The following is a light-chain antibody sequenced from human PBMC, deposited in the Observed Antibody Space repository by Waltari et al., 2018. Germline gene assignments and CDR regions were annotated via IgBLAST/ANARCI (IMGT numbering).Light chain of an antibody. CDR1: NIGSKS. CDR2: YNN. J-gene: IGLJ2*01. Sequence: SYVLTQPPSVSVAPGETARITCGGNNIGSKSVHWYQQKPGQAPILVIYYNNDRPSGIPERFSGSNSGNTATLTISRVDAGDEADYYCQVWDSDSDHVVFGGGTKLAVL. CDR3: QVWDSDSDHVV. V-gene: IGLV3-21*01.